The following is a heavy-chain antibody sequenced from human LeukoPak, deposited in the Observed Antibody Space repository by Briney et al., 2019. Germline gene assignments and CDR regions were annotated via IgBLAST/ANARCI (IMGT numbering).Heavy chain of an antibody. CDR1: TTYG. J-gene: IGHJ4*02. CDR2: IKSKTDGGTT. Sequence: PGGSLRLSCAASTTYGMHWVRQAPGKGLEWVGRIKSKTDGGTTDYAAPVKGRFTISRDDSKNTLYLQMNSLKTEDTAVYYCTTDSDYYDSSGPDYWGQGTLVTVSS. CDR3: TTDSDYYDSSGPDY. V-gene: IGHV3-15*01. D-gene: IGHD3-22*01.